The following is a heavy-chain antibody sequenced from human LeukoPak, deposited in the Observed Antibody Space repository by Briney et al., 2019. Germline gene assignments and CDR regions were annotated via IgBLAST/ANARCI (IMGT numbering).Heavy chain of an antibody. V-gene: IGHV1-2*02. CDR2: INPNNGGT. CDR3: ARDSSGAGGWFDP. J-gene: IGHJ5*02. CDR1: GYTFTGYY. D-gene: IGHD1-1*01. Sequence: ASVKVSFKASGYTFTGYYMHWVRQAPGQGPEWMGWINPNNGGTFYAQNFQGRVTMTRDTSITTAYMELSSLRSDDTAVYYCARDSSGAGGWFDPWGQGTQVTVSS.